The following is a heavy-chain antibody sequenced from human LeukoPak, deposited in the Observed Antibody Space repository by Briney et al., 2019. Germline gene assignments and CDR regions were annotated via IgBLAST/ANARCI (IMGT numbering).Heavy chain of an antibody. D-gene: IGHD3-22*01. J-gene: IGHJ5*02. CDR2: IYHSGST. V-gene: IGHV4-38-2*02. CDR1: GYSISSGYY. Sequence: SETLSLTCTVSGYSISSGYYWGWIRQPPGKGLEWIGSIYHSGSTYYNPSLKSRVTISVDTSKNQFSLKLSSVTAADTAVYYCARRRIVDYYDSSGINWFDPWGQGTLVTVSS. CDR3: ARRRIVDYYDSSGINWFDP.